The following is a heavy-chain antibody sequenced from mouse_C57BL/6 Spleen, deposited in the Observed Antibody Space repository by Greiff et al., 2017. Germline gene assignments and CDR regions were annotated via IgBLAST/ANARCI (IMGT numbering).Heavy chain of an antibody. CDR3: TPIYYGNFGYYAMDY. D-gene: IGHD2-1*01. CDR1: GFTFSDAW. J-gene: IGHJ4*01. V-gene: IGHV6-6*01. CDR2: IRNKANNHAT. Sequence: EVKLVESGGGLVQPGGSMKLSCAASGFTFSDAWLDWVRQSPEKGREWVAEIRNKANNHATYYAESVKGRFTISRDDSKSSVYLQMNSLRAEDTGIYYCTPIYYGNFGYYAMDYWGQGTSVTVSS.